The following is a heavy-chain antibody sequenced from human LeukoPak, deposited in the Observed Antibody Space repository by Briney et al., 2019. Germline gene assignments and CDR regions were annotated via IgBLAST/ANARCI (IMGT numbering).Heavy chain of an antibody. V-gene: IGHV3-23*01. CDR2: ISGSGGST. D-gene: IGHD4-17*01. CDR3: ASDPPTTVTTFGDY. CDR1: GFTFSSYA. Sequence: PGGSLRLSCAASGFTFSSYAMSWVRQAPGKGLEWVSAISGSGGSTYYADSVKGRFTISGDNSKNTLYLQMNSLRAEDTAVYYCASDPPTTVTTFGDYWGQGTLVTVSS. J-gene: IGHJ4*02.